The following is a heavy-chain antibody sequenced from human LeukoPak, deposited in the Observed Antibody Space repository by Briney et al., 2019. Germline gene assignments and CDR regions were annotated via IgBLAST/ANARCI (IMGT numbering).Heavy chain of an antibody. J-gene: IGHJ4*02. CDR1: GYTLSELS. CDR3: ATGHDSSGHSGLMDY. Sequence: GASVKFSCKVSGYTLSELSMHWVRQTPGKGLEWMGGFDPEDGEIMYAQQFQGGVTMTEDTSTDTAYMELSSLSSEDTAVYYCATGHDSSGHSGLMDYWGQGSRVTVSS. V-gene: IGHV1-24*01. D-gene: IGHD3-22*01. CDR2: FDPEDGEI.